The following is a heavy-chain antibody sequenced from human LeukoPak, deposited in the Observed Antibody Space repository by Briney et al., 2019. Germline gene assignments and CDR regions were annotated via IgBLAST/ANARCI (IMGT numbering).Heavy chain of an antibody. CDR1: GFTFSSYW. D-gene: IGHD2-2*01. J-gene: IGHJ4*02. Sequence: GGSLRLSCAASGFTFSSYWMHWVRQVPGKGLVWVSRIISDGSSSTYADSVKGRLTISRDNAKNTLYLQMNSLRAEDTAVYYCARGGCSSTSCLDYWGQGTLVTVSS. CDR3: ARGGCSSTSCLDY. CDR2: IISDGSSS. V-gene: IGHV3-74*01.